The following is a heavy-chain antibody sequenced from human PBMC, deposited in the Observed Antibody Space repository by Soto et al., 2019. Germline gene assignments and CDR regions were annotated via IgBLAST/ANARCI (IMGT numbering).Heavy chain of an antibody. CDR3: AREGPAPYYYYGMDV. J-gene: IGHJ6*02. CDR2: ISACNGNT. CDR1: GYSFTTYG. V-gene: IGHV1-18*01. Sequence: QVQLVQSGGEVKKPGASVKVSCKTSGYSFTTYGISWVRQAPGQGLEWMGWISACNGNTNYAQKLQGRVTMTTDTSTSTAYMELRSLRSDDTAVYYCAREGPAPYYYYGMDVWGQGSTVTVSS.